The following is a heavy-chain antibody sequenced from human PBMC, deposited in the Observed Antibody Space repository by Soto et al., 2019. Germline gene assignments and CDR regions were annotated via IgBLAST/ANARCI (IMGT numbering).Heavy chain of an antibody. Sequence: TLSLTCADSGGSISSGGYSWSWIRQPPGKGLEWIGYIYHSGSTYYNPSLKSRVTISVDRSKNQFSLKLSSVTAADTAVYYCARDRWLGYCSSTSCNAWFDPWGQGTLVTVSS. V-gene: IGHV4-30-2*01. CDR2: IYHSGST. J-gene: IGHJ5*02. CDR3: ARDRWLGYCSSTSCNAWFDP. CDR1: GGSISSGGYS. D-gene: IGHD2-2*01.